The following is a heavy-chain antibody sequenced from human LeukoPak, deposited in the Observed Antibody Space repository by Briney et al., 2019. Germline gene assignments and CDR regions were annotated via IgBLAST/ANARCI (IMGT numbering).Heavy chain of an antibody. Sequence: ASVKVSCKASGYTFTSYDINWVRQATGQGLEWMGWMNPNSGNTGYGQKFQGRGTMTRNTSISTAYMELSSLRSEDTAVYYCARGLLSSGWYGSYYYYYGMDVWGQGTTVTVSS. J-gene: IGHJ6*02. CDR3: ARGLLSSGWYGSYYYYYGMDV. V-gene: IGHV1-8*01. CDR1: GYTFTSYD. D-gene: IGHD6-19*01. CDR2: MNPNSGNT.